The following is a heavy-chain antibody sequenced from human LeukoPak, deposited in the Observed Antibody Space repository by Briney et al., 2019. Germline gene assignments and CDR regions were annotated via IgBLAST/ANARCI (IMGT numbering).Heavy chain of an antibody. CDR1: GYTFTSYG. Sequence: ASVKVSCKASGYTFTSYGISWVRQAPGQGLEWMGGIIPIFGTANYAQKFQGRVTITTDESTSTAYMELSSLRSEDTAVYYCARENVMVRGAILYYFDYWGQGTLVTVSS. D-gene: IGHD3-10*01. V-gene: IGHV1-69*05. CDR2: IIPIFGTA. CDR3: ARENVMVRGAILYYFDY. J-gene: IGHJ4*02.